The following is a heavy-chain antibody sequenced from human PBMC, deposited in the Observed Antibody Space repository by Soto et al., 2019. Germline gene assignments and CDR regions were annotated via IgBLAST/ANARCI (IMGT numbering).Heavy chain of an antibody. CDR1: GFTFSSYS. Sequence: EVQLVESGGGLVKPGGSLRLSCAASGFTFSSYSMNWVRQAPGKGLEWVSSISSSSSYIYYADSVKGRFTIARDNAKNSLYLQMNRLRDEDTALYYCARFSSGWSPAWGQGTLVTVSS. CDR3: ARFSSGWSPA. D-gene: IGHD6-19*01. V-gene: IGHV3-21*01. CDR2: ISSSSSYI. J-gene: IGHJ4*02.